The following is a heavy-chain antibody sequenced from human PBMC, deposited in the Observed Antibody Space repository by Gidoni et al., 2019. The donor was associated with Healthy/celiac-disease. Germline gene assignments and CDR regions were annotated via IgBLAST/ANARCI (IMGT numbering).Heavy chain of an antibody. J-gene: IGHJ4*02. V-gene: IGHV4-59*01. CDR2: IYYSGST. CDR1: GGSISSYY. D-gene: IGHD3-22*01. Sequence: QVQLQESGPGLVKPSETLSLTCTVSGGSISSYYWSWIRQPPGKGLEWIGYIYYSGSTNYNPSLKSRVTISVDTSKNQFSLKLSSVTAADTAVYYCARVFYYYDSSGYYFSPTVGAFDYWGQGTLVTVSS. CDR3: ARVFYYYDSSGYYFSPTVGAFDY.